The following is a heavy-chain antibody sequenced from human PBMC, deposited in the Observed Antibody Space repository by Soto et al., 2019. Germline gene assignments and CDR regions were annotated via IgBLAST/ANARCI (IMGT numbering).Heavy chain of an antibody. V-gene: IGHV1-2*02. D-gene: IGHD2-2*02. CDR1: GYTFTGYY. Sequence: ASVKVSCKVSGYTFTGYYIHWVRQAPGQGLEWIAWINPNSGGTNYAQKFQGSVTMTSDTSISTAYIELSRLRSDDTAVYYCARAEGYCSSISCYMVYCYGRDVWGQRPTVTV. CDR2: INPNSGGT. CDR3: ARAEGYCSSISCYMVYCYGRDV. J-gene: IGHJ6*02.